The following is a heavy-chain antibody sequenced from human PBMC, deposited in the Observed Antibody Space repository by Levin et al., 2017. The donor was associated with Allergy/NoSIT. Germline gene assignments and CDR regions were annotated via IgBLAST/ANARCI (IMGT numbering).Heavy chain of an antibody. CDR2: IYYSGST. D-gene: IGHD3-22*01. V-gene: IGHV4-31*03. CDR3: ARTLTQPSVVINPSRYGDAFDI. CDR1: GGSISSGGYY. Sequence: PSETLSLTCTVSGGSISSGGYYWSWIRQHPGKGLEWIGYIYYSGSTYYNPSLKSRVTISVDTSKNQFSLKLSSVTAADTAVYYCARTLTQPSVVINPSRYGDAFDIWGQGTMVTVSS. J-gene: IGHJ3*02.